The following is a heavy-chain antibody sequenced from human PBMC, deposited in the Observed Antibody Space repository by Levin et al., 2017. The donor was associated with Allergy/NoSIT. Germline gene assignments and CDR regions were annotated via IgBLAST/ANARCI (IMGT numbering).Heavy chain of an antibody. J-gene: IGHJ4*02. CDR3: ASYSWTG. D-gene: IGHD3/OR15-3a*01. Sequence: AGGSLRLSCGASAFTFSSECMSWVRQARGKGLEWVATIKEDGSEKYYVDSVKGRFNISRDNAKNSLHLQMNSLRVEDTAVYYCASYSWTGWGQGTLVTVSS. CDR2: IKEDGSEK. V-gene: IGHV3-7*02. CDR1: AFTFSSEC.